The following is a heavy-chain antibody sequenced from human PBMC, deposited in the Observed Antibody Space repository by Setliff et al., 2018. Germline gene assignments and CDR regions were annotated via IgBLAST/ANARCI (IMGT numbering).Heavy chain of an antibody. CDR1: GFAISSCW. CDR3: TRDQDYYGMDV. CDR2: VNPDGSGK. V-gene: IGHV3-7*01. J-gene: IGHJ6*02. Sequence: SLRLSCVASGFAISSCWMSWVRQAPGKGLEWVANVNPDGSGKYYVDSVKGRFTISRDNAKNSLYLQMDSLRVEDTAVYYCTRDQDYYGMDVWGQGTTVTVSS.